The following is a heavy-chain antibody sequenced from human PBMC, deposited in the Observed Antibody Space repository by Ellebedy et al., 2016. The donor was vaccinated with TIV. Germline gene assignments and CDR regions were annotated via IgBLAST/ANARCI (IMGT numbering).Heavy chain of an antibody. CDR1: GYTFTGYY. V-gene: IGHV1-2*02. CDR2: INPNSGGT. Sequence: ASVKVSCXASGYTFTGYYMHWVRQAPGQGLEWMGWINPNSGGTIYAQKFQGRVTMTEDTSTDTAYMELSSLRSEDTAVYYCATPVVAATWRVLPFDYWGQGTLVTVSS. J-gene: IGHJ4*02. CDR3: ATPVVAATWRVLPFDY. D-gene: IGHD2-15*01.